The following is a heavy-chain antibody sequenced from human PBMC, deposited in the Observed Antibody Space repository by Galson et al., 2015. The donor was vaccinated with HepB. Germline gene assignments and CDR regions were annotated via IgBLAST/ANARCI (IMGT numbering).Heavy chain of an antibody. Sequence: SLRLSCAAYGFTFRNYAMSWVRQAPGKGLEWVSGISGSGGRTYYADSVKGRFTISRDKSKNTLYVQMNSLRVEDTAVYYCAKNFQVGPYFYYYAMDVGGQGTTVTVSS. CDR2: ISGSGGRT. V-gene: IGHV3-23*01. CDR1: GFTFRNYA. D-gene: IGHD3-3*01. J-gene: IGHJ6*02. CDR3: AKNFQVGPYFYYYAMDV.